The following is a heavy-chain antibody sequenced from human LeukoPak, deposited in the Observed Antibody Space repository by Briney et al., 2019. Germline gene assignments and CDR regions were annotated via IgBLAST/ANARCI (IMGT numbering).Heavy chain of an antibody. J-gene: IGHJ3*01. Sequence: PGGSLRLSCAASGFSFSNYAMTWVRQAPGKGLEWVSSIRGRGDGTSYADSVKGRFTMSRDKSKNTLYLQMNSLRAEDTAIYYCGRDPNGDYVGAFEFWGQGALVTVS. D-gene: IGHD4-17*01. CDR3: GRDPNGDYVGAFEF. CDR2: IRGRGDGT. CDR1: GFSFSNYA. V-gene: IGHV3-23*01.